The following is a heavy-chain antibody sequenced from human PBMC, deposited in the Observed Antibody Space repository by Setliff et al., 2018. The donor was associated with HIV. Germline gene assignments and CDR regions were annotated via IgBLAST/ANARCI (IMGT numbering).Heavy chain of an antibody. V-gene: IGHV1-18*01. Sequence: ASVKVSCKASGYTFTSYGITWVRQAPGQGLEWMGWISTYNGNTDYAQKLQGRVTMTTDTSTSTAYMELRSLRSDDTAVYYCARGAGSGSYYLPPFDYWGQGTLVTVSS. J-gene: IGHJ4*02. D-gene: IGHD3-10*01. CDR2: ISTYNGNT. CDR3: ARGAGSGSYYLPPFDY. CDR1: GYTFTSYG.